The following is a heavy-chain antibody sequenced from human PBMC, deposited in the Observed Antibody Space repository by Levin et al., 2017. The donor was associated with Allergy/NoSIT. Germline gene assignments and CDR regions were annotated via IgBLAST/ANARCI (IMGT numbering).Heavy chain of an antibody. CDR1: GFTFTIYD. D-gene: IGHD6-13*01. CDR3: ARETIAAPPYNWFDT. CDR2: LNPNTGGT. J-gene: IGHJ5*02. V-gene: IGHV1-2*06. Sequence: ASVKVSCKASGFTFTIYDIHWVRQAPGQGLEWVGRLNPNTGGTDSAQKFMGRVTMTRDTSTTTAFMELTRLRPDDTAMYYCARETIAAPPYNWFDTWGQGALVTVSS.